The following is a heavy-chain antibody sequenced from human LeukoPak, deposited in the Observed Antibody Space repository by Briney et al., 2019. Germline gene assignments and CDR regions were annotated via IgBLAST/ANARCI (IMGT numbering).Heavy chain of an antibody. CDR1: GGTFSSYA. V-gene: IGHV1-69*01. Sequence: GFSVKVSCKASGGTFSSYAISWVRQAPGQGLEWMGGIIPIFGTANYAQKFQGRVTITADESTSTAYMELSSLRSEDTAVYYCAREQQQINWFDPWGQGTLVTVSS. CDR3: AREQQQINWFDP. J-gene: IGHJ5*02. CDR2: IIPIFGTA. D-gene: IGHD6-13*01.